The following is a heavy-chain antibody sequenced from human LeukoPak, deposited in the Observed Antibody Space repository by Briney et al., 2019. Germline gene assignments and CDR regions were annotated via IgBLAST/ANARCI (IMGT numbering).Heavy chain of an antibody. CDR3: ARGVTEYYYGSGSFTNYYYYMDV. J-gene: IGHJ6*03. V-gene: IGHV3-23*01. D-gene: IGHD3-10*01. CDR2: ISGSGGST. Sequence: GGSLRLSCAASGFTFSSYGMSWVRQAPGKGLEWVSPISGSGGSTYYADSVKGRFTISRDNSKNTLYLQMNSLRAEDTAVYYCARGVTEYYYGSGSFTNYYYYMDVWGKGTAVTISS. CDR1: GFTFSSYG.